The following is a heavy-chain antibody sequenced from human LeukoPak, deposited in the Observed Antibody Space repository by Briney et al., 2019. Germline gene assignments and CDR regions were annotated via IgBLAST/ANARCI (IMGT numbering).Heavy chain of an antibody. J-gene: IGHJ5*02. D-gene: IGHD1-26*01. CDR3: ARDNSVGETAWWFDP. CDR1: GYSFTSYY. CDR2: INPSGSSA. V-gene: IGHV1-46*01. Sequence: ASVKVSCKASGYSFTSYYMHWVRQAPGQGLEWMGFINPSGSSAAYAQKFHGRLTMTRDMFTSTDYMELTSLTSDDTAVYYCARDNSVGETAWWFDPWGQGTLVTVSS.